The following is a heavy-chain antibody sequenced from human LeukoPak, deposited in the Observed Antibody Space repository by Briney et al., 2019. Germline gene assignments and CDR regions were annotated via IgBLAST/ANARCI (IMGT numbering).Heavy chain of an antibody. D-gene: IGHD3-9*01. J-gene: IGHJ6*02. CDR1: GYTFTSYG. V-gene: IGHV1-18*01. Sequence: ASVKVSCKASGYTFTSYGISWVRQAPGQGLEWMGWISAYNGNTNYAQKLQGRVTMTTDTSTSTAYMELRSLRSGDTAVYYCARDLLARYFDWLFRDYYYYYGMDVWGQGTTVTVSS. CDR3: ARDLLARYFDWLFRDYYYYYGMDV. CDR2: ISAYNGNT.